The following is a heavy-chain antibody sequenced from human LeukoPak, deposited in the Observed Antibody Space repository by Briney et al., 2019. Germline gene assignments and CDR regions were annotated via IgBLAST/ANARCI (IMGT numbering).Heavy chain of an antibody. J-gene: IGHJ4*02. Sequence: GGSLRLSCVASRFTFSSYGMHWVRQAPGKGLEWVAVISYDGSNKYYADSVKGRFTISRDNSKNTLYLQMNSLRAEDTAVYYCAKDQRGSSWYPNFDYWGQGTLVTVSS. CDR1: RFTFSSYG. V-gene: IGHV3-30*18. D-gene: IGHD6-13*01. CDR2: ISYDGSNK. CDR3: AKDQRGSSWYPNFDY.